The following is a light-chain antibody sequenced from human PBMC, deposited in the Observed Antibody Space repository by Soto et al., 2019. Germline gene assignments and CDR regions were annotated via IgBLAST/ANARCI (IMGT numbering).Light chain of an antibody. CDR2: DVS. CDR3: SSYTSSSTSYVV. J-gene: IGLJ2*01. CDR1: SSDVGGYNY. Sequence: QSALTQPASVSGSPGQSITISCTGTSSDVGGYNYVSWYQQHPGKAPKLMIYDVSNRPSGVSNRFSGSKSGNTVSLTISGLQAEDEADYYCSSYTSSSTSYVVFGGGTKLTVL. V-gene: IGLV2-14*01.